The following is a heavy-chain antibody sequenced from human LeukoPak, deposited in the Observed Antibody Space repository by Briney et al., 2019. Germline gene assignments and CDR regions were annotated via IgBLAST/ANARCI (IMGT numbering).Heavy chain of an antibody. D-gene: IGHD3-10*01. J-gene: IGHJ4*02. CDR2: IKEDGSEK. Sequence: GGSPRLSCAASGFTFSSYWMTWVRQAPGKGLEWVANIKEDGSEKHYGDSVKGRFTISRDNAKNSLYLQMTSLRAEDTAVYYCARAGLLWFGESYIDYWGQGTLVTVSS. CDR3: ARAGLLWFGESYIDY. V-gene: IGHV3-7*01. CDR1: GFTFSSYW.